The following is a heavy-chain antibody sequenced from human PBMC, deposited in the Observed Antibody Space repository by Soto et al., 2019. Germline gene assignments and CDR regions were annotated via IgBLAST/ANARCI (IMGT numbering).Heavy chain of an antibody. J-gene: IGHJ6*02. V-gene: IGHV4-34*01. CDR2: INHSGST. CDR3: AGNYYYYGMDV. CDR1: GGSFSGYY. Sequence: PSDTLSLTCAVYGGSFSGYYWSWIRQPPGKGLEWIGEINHSGSTNYNPSLKSRVTISVDTSKNQFSLKLSSVTAADTAVYYCAGNYYYYGMDVWGQGTTVTVSS.